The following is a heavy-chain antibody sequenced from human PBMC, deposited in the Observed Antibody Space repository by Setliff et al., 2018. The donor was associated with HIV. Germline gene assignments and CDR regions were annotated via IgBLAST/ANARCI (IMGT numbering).Heavy chain of an antibody. CDR1: GDSMNSVSYS. D-gene: IGHD2-2*03. CDR3: ARAKTIGSSALFLDP. V-gene: IGHV4-61*09. Sequence: KTSETLSLTCTVSGDSMNSVSYSWAWLRQSAGKGPEWIGHVYARGSANYNPSLTSRVTTSVPTSKNQFPLNLNSVTAADTATYYCARAKTIGSSALFLDPWGQGTPVTVSS. CDR2: VYARGSA. J-gene: IGHJ5*02.